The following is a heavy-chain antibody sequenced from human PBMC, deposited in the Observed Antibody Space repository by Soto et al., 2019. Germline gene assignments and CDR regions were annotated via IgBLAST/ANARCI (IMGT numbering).Heavy chain of an antibody. V-gene: IGHV3-21*01. Sequence: EVQLVESGGGLVKPGGSLRLSCAASGFTFSSFSMHWVRQAPGKGLEWVSSITSRSTYIKYADSVKGRFTASRDNAKNSLYLQRTSLRAEDPAVYFCARERGGGGTGFGELVPEYSYWGQGSLVTVSS. D-gene: IGHD3-10*01. CDR2: ITSRSTYI. CDR3: ARERGGGGTGFGELVPEYSY. CDR1: GFTFSSFS. J-gene: IGHJ4*02.